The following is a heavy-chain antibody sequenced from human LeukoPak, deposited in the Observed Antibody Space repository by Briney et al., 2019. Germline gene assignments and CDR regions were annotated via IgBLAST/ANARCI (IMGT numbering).Heavy chain of an antibody. CDR1: GFPFSTFG. V-gene: IGHV3-30*02. CDR2: TRYDEKNQ. J-gene: IGHJ4*02. Sequence: GGSLRLSCAASGFPFSTFGMHWVRQAPGKGLQWVAFTRYDEKNQYYADSVKGRFTISRDHSKNTLYLQMNSLRAEDTGVYYCAKEGSGSYRCIDFWGQGTLVTVSS. D-gene: IGHD3-22*01. CDR3: AKEGSGSYRCIDF.